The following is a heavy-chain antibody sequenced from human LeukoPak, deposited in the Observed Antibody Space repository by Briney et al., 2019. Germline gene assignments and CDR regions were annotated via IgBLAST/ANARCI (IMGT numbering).Heavy chain of an antibody. CDR1: GFELMHYG. D-gene: IGHD3-10*01. J-gene: IGHJ4*02. CDR2: ISFHNGDT. CDR3: ARVTYYYGSGRDDEFDS. V-gene: IGHV1-18*01. Sequence: GASVKVSCKASGFELMHYGISWLRQAPGQGLEWMGWISFHNGDTLYAQNFQGRLTLTTDTSTSTAYMELRSLRSDDTALYYCARVTYYYGSGRDDEFDSWGQGTLVTVSS.